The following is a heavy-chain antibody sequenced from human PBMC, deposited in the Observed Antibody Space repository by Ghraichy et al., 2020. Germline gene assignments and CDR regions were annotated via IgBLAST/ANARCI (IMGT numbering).Heavy chain of an antibody. D-gene: IGHD3-3*01. CDR1: GFSLTTGGVG. CDR2: IDWNDNK. V-gene: IGHV2-5*01. CDR3: ARRPYLFWNGHYYVGFDY. J-gene: IGHJ4*02. Sequence: SGPTLVKPTQTLTLTCTFSGFSLTTGGVGVGWIRQPPGKALEWLALIDWNDNKRYSPFLKNRLSITKDTSKNQVVLTMTSVDPVDTATYYCARRPYLFWNGHYYVGFDYWGLGTLVTVSS.